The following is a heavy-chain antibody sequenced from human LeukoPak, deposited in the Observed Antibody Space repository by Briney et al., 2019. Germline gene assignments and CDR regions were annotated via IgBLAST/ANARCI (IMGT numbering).Heavy chain of an antibody. CDR1: GGPISSGGYS. CDR2: IYHSGST. J-gene: IGHJ4*02. CDR3: ARGGLPFDY. V-gene: IGHV4-30-2*01. Sequence: SQTLSLTCAVSGGPISSGGYSWSWIRQPPGKGLEWIGYIYHSGSTYYNPSLKSRVTISVDRSKNQFSLKLSSVTAADTAVYYCARGGLPFDYWGQGTLVTVSS. D-gene: IGHD3/OR15-3a*01.